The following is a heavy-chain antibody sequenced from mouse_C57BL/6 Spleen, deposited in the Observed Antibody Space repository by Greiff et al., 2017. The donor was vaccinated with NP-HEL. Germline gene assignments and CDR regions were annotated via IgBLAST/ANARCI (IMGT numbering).Heavy chain of an antibody. CDR2: INYDGSST. Sequence: EVKLVESEGGLVQPGSSMKLSCTASGFTFSDYYMAWVRQVPEKGLEWVANINYDGSSTYYLDSLKSRFIISRDNAKNILYLQMSSLKSEDTATYYCARENYGSSDFDYWGRGTTLTVSS. J-gene: IGHJ2*01. V-gene: IGHV5-16*01. CDR3: ARENYGSSDFDY. D-gene: IGHD1-1*01. CDR1: GFTFSDYY.